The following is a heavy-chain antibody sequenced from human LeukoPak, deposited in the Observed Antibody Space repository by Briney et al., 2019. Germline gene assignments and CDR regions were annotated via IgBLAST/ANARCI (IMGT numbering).Heavy chain of an antibody. D-gene: IGHD3-22*01. J-gene: IGHJ4*02. Sequence: GGSLRLSCAASGFTFSNAWMSWVRQAPGKGLQWVSSITSSGDGTYYADSVKGRFTISRDNSENMLYLQMNSLRVEDTAVYFCAKDRPNYYGSNGHYYRRDGDYWGQGTLVTVSS. CDR1: GFTFSNAW. CDR3: AKDRPNYYGSNGHYYRRDGDY. CDR2: ITSSGDGT. V-gene: IGHV3-23*01.